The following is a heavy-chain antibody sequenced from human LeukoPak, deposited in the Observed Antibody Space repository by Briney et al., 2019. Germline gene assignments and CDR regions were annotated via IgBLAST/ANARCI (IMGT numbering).Heavy chain of an antibody. CDR2: IKQDGSEK. CDR1: GFSFSSYW. J-gene: IGHJ3*02. Sequence: GGSLRLSCAAYGFSFSSYWMSWVRQAPGEGLEWVANIKQDGSEKYYVASVKGRCTISRDNAKNSLYLQMHSLRAEDTAVYYCARGSGWYGEYAFDIWGQGTMVTVSS. V-gene: IGHV3-7*04. CDR3: ARGSGWYGEYAFDI. D-gene: IGHD6-19*01.